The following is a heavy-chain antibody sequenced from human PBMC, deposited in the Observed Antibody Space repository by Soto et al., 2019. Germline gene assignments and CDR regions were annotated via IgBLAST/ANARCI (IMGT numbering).Heavy chain of an antibody. CDR3: ARVRSSGWYYFDY. D-gene: IGHD6-19*01. CDR2: IIPIFGTA. V-gene: IGHV1-69*13. J-gene: IGHJ4*02. CDR1: GGTFSSYA. Sequence: GASLKVSCKASGGTFSSYAISWVRQAPGQGLEWMGGIIPIFGTANYAQKFQGRVTITADESTSTAYMELSSLRSEDTAVYYCARVRSSGWYYFDYWGQGTLVTVSS.